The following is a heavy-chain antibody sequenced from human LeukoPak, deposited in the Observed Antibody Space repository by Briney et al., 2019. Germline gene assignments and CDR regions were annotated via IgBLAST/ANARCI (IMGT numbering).Heavy chain of an antibody. CDR3: ARNLWFGDGGWFDP. J-gene: IGHJ5*02. CDR1: GFTFSSYW. CDR2: INTDGSTT. Sequence: GGSLRLSCAASGFTFSSYWMHWVRQAPGKGLVWVSRINTDGSTTAYADSVKGRFTISRDNAKNTLYLQMDSVRAEDTAVYYCARNLWFGDGGWFDPWGQGTLVTVSS. V-gene: IGHV3-74*01. D-gene: IGHD3-10*01.